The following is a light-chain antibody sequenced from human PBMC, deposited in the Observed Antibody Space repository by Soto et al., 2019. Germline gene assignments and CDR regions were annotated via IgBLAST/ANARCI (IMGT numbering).Light chain of an antibody. CDR3: QQYNSWPRT. V-gene: IGKV3-15*01. CDR1: QRVNSN. Sequence: EIVMTQSPATLSVSPGERATLSCRASQRVNSNLAWYQQKPGQAPRLLIYGASSRATGIPARFSGSGSGTEFTLTITSLQSEDFAVYYCQQYNSWPRTFGQGTKVEI. J-gene: IGKJ1*01. CDR2: GAS.